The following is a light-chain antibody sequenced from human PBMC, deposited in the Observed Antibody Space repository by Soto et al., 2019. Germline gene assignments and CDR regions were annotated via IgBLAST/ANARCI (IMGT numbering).Light chain of an antibody. V-gene: IGKV1-39*01. CDR3: QQSYSLVT. CDR1: QSISSY. Sequence: DIQMTQSPSSLSASVGDRVTITCRASQSISSYLNWYQQKPGKAPKLLIYAASSLQSGVPSRFSGSGSVTDFTLTISSLQPEDFATYYCQQSYSLVTFGQGTKVEIK. J-gene: IGKJ1*01. CDR2: AAS.